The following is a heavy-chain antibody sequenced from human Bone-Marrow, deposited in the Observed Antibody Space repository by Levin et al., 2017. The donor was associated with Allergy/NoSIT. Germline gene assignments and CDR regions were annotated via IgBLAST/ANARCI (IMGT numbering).Heavy chain of an antibody. D-gene: IGHD1-14*01. CDR1: GFTVSNNY. V-gene: IGHV3-66*02. J-gene: IGHJ4*02. CDR2: IYSGGST. Sequence: GESLKISCVVSGFTVSNNYMSWVRQAPGKGLEWVSVIYSGGSTYYADSVKGRLTISRDNSKNTVYLRMNSLRAEDTAVYYCARLDLITGIDYWGQGTLVTVSS. CDR3: ARLDLITGIDY.